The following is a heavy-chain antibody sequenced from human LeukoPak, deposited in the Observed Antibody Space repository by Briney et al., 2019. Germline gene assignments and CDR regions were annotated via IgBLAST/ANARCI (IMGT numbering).Heavy chain of an antibody. V-gene: IGHV1-2*02. CDR2: INPNSGGT. J-gene: IGHJ5*02. CDR1: GYTFTGYY. CDR3: ARDHHDYGDYNWFDP. D-gene: IGHD4-17*01. Sequence: ASVKVSCEASGYTFTGYYMHWVRQAPGQGLEWMGGINPNSGGTNYAQKFQGRVTMTRDTSISTAYMELSRLRSDDTAVYYCARDHHDYGDYNWFDPWGQGTLVTVSS.